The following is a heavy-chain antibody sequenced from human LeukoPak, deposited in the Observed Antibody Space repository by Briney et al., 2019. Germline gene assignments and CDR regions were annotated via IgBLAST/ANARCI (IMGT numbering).Heavy chain of an antibody. J-gene: IGHJ4*02. CDR1: GGTFSSYA. Sequence: ASVKVSCKASGGTFSSYAISWVRQAPGQGLEWMGRIIPILGIANYAQKFQGRVTITADKSTSTAYMELSSLRSEDTAVYYCATPTWYGDYGVAPFDYWGQGTLVTVSS. V-gene: IGHV1-69*04. D-gene: IGHD4-17*01. CDR3: ATPTWYGDYGVAPFDY. CDR2: IIPILGIA.